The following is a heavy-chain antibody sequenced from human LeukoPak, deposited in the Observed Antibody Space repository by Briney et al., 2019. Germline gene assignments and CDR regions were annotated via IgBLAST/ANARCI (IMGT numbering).Heavy chain of an antibody. CDR2: IKSKTDGGTT. V-gene: IGHV3-15*07. Sequence: GGSLRLSCAASGFTFSNAWMNWVRQAPGKGLEWVGRIKSKTDGGTTDYAAPVKGRFTISRGDSKNTLYLQMNSLKTEDTAVYYCTTVDSSGWYETDYWGQGTLVTVSS. J-gene: IGHJ4*02. CDR3: TTVDSSGWYETDY. CDR1: GFTFSNAW. D-gene: IGHD6-19*01.